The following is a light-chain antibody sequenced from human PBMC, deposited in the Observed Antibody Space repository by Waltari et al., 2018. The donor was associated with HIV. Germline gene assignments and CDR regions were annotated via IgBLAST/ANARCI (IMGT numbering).Light chain of an antibody. CDR1: DVGGYNY. J-gene: IGLJ3*02. V-gene: IGLV2-11*01. CDR3: CSYAGSYTWV. CDR2: DVS. Sequence: DVGGYNYVSWYQQHPGKAPKLMIYDVSKRPSGVPDRFSGSKSGNTASLTISGLQAEDEADYYCCSYAGSYTWVFGGGTKLTVL.